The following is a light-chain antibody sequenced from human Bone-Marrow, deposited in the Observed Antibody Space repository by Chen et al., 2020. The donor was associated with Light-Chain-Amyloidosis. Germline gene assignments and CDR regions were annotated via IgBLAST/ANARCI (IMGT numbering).Light chain of an antibody. V-gene: IGKV4-1*01. CDR1: QSVLYSSNNKNY. CDR2: CAS. Sequence: DIVMTQSPDSLAVSLGARTTINCKSSQSVLYSSNNKNYLAWYQQKPVQPPKLLIYCASTRESGVPDRFSGSRSGTDFTLTISSLQAEDVAVYYCKQYYSTPLTFGGGTKVEIK. CDR3: KQYYSTPLT. J-gene: IGKJ4*01.